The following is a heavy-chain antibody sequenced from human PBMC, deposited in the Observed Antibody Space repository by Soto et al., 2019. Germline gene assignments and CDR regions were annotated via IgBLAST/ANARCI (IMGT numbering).Heavy chain of an antibody. Sequence: SETLSLTCTVSGGSISSGGYYWSWIRQHPGKGLEWIGYIYYSGSTYYNPSLKSRVTISVDTSKNQFSLKLSSVTAADTAVYYCARGPVLRYFDWLPSGYYYGMDVWGQGTTVT. CDR1: GGSISSGGYY. J-gene: IGHJ6*02. D-gene: IGHD3-9*01. CDR3: ARGPVLRYFDWLPSGYYYGMDV. CDR2: IYYSGST. V-gene: IGHV4-31*03.